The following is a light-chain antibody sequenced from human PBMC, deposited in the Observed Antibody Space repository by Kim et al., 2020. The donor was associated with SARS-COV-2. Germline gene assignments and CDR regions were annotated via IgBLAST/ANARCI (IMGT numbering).Light chain of an antibody. CDR3: QQYNTYPWT. J-gene: IGKJ1*01. CDR1: QSISSW. V-gene: IGKV1-5*01. CDR2: DAS. Sequence: DIQTTQSPSTLSASVGDRVTITCRASQSISSWLAWYQQKPGKPLNLLIYDASSLASGVPPRFSGTGSGTEFTLTISSLQPDDFATYYCQQYNTYPWTFGQGTKVDIK.